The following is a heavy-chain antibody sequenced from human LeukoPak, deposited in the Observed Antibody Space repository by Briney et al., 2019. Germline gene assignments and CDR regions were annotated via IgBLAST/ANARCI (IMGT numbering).Heavy chain of an antibody. CDR2: INHSGST. CDR3: ARVRRYSSSTSGPYYFDY. Sequence: PSETLSLTCAVYGGSFSGYYWSWIRQSPGKGLEWIGEINHSGSTNYNPSLKSRVTISVDTSKNQFSLKLSSVTAADTAVYYCARVRRYSSSTSGPYYFDYWGQGTLVTVSS. D-gene: IGHD6-6*01. V-gene: IGHV4-34*01. J-gene: IGHJ4*02. CDR1: GGSFSGYY.